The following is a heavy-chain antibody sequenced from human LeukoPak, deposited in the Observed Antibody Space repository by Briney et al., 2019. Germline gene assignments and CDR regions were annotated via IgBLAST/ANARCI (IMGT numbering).Heavy chain of an antibody. CDR3: ATGDTMTVGYFQH. CDR2: FDPEDGET. V-gene: IGHV1-24*01. Sequence: ASVEVSCKVSGYTLTELSMHWVRQAPGKGLEWMGGFDPEDGETIYAQKFQGRVTMTEDTSTDTAYMELSSLRSEDTAVYYCATGDTMTVGYFQHWGQGTLVTVSS. J-gene: IGHJ1*01. D-gene: IGHD3-22*01. CDR1: GYTLTELS.